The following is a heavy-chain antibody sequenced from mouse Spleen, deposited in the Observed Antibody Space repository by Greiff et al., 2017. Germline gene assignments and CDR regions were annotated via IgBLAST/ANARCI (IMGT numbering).Heavy chain of an antibody. CDR3: ARALTAYWYFDV. V-gene: IGHV5-4*03. CDR1: GFTFSSYA. J-gene: IGHJ1*03. CDR2: ISDGGSYT. Sequence: EVMLVESGGGLVKPGGSLKLSCAASGFTFSSYAMSWVRQTPEKRLEWVATISDGGSYTYYPDNVKGRFTISRDNAKNNLYLQMSHLKSEDTAMYYCARALTAYWYFDVWGTGTTVTVSS. D-gene: IGHD4-1*01.